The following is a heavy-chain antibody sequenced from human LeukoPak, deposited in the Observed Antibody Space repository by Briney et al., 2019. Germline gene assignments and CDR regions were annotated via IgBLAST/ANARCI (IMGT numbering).Heavy chain of an antibody. CDR2: IYPRDGST. Sequence: GASVKVSCKASGYSFTSNYIHWVRQAPGQGLEWMGMIYPRDGSTSYAQKFQGRVTVTRDTSTSTVHMELSGLRSEDTAVYHCARDREAFDYWGQGTLVTVSS. CDR3: ARDREAFDY. V-gene: IGHV1-46*01. J-gene: IGHJ4*02. CDR1: GYSFTSNY.